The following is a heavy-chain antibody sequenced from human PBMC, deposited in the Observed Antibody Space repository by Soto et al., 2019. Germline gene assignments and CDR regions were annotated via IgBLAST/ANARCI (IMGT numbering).Heavy chain of an antibody. Sequence: PGGSLRLSCAASGFTFSNAWMSWVRQAPGKGLEWVGRIKSKTDGGTTDYAAPVKGRFTISRDDSKNTLYLQMNSLKTEDTAVYYCTTSATLTTIPIGNRHYYGMDVCGQGTTFTVS. D-gene: IGHD2-2*01. CDR2: IKSKTDGGTT. V-gene: IGHV3-15*01. CDR1: GFTFSNAW. J-gene: IGHJ6*02. CDR3: TTSATLTTIPIGNRHYYGMDV.